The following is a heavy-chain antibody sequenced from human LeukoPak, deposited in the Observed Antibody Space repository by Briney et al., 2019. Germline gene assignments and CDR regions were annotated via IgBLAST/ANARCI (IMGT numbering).Heavy chain of an antibody. CDR3: ARDRADYYDSSGYYYGAGDY. CDR1: GGSISSSSYY. D-gene: IGHD3-22*01. CDR2: IYYSGST. J-gene: IGHJ4*02. V-gene: IGHV4-39*07. Sequence: SETLSLTCTVSGGSISSSSYYWGWIRQPPGKGLEWIGSIYYSGSTYYNPSLKSRVTISVDTSKNQFSLKLSSVTAADTAVYYCARDRADYYDSSGYYYGAGDYWGQGTLVTVSS.